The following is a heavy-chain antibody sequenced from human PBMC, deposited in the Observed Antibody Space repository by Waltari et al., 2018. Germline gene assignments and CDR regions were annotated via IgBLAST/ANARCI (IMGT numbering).Heavy chain of an antibody. J-gene: IGHJ4*02. CDR2: INHSGSN. CDR1: GGSFSGYY. Sequence: QVQLQQWGAGLLKPSETLSLTCAVHGGSFSGYYWSWIRQPPGKGLEWIGEINHSGSNNYNPSLKSRVTISVDTSKNQFSLKLSSVTAADTAVYYCARGGVWPRFRYFDYWGQGTLVTVSS. D-gene: IGHD5-12*01. CDR3: ARGGVWPRFRYFDY. V-gene: IGHV4-34*01.